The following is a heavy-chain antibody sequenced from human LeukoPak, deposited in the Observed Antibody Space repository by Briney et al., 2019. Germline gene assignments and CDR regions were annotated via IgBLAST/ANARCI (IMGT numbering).Heavy chain of an antibody. J-gene: IGHJ4*02. CDR2: INPNSGGT. Sequence: ASVKVSCKASGYTFTGYYMHWVRQAPGQGLEWMGWINPNSGGTNYAQKFQGRVTMTRDTSISTAYMELRSLRSDDTAVYYCARDMYRSGRVPFDYWGQGTLVTVSS. V-gene: IGHV1-2*02. D-gene: IGHD6-19*01. CDR1: GYTFTGYY. CDR3: ARDMYRSGRVPFDY.